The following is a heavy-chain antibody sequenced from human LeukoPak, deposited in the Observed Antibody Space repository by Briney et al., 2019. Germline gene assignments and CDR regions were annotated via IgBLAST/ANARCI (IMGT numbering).Heavy chain of an antibody. CDR2: IKSKTDGGTT. J-gene: IGHJ5*02. Sequence: PGGSLSLSCAASGFTFSNAWMSWVHQAPGKGLEWVGRIKSKTDGGTTDYAAPVKGRFTISRDDSKNTLYLQMNSLKTEDTAVYYCTTDLINYYGSGSYSPLDPWGQGTLVTVSS. CDR3: TTDLINYYGSGSYSPLDP. D-gene: IGHD3-10*01. CDR1: GFTFSNAW. V-gene: IGHV3-15*01.